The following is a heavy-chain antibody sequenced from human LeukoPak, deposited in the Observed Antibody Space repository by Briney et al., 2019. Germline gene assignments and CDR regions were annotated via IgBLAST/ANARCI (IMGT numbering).Heavy chain of an antibody. D-gene: IGHD1-7*01. V-gene: IGHV1-69*04. Sequence: SVKVSCKASGGTFSSYAISWVRQAPGQGLEWMGRIIPILGIANYAQKFQGRVTITADKSTSTAYMELSSLRSEDTAAYYCARGRITGTGPFDPWGQGTLVTVSS. J-gene: IGHJ5*02. CDR3: ARGRITGTGPFDP. CDR2: IIPILGIA. CDR1: GGTFSSYA.